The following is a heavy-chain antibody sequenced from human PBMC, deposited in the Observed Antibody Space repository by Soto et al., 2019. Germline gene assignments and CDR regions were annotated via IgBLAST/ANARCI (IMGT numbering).Heavy chain of an antibody. CDR2: STPIFGTA. CDR1: GGTFSIYA. J-gene: IGHJ6*02. Sequence: QVQLVQSGAEVKKPGSSVKVSCKASGGTFSIYAISWVRQAPGQGPEWMGGSTPIFGTANYAQKFQGRVTITADESTNTACMELSSLRSEDTAVYYCAREYNWNSLYYGMDVWGQGTTVTVSS. D-gene: IGHD1-7*01. CDR3: AREYNWNSLYYGMDV. V-gene: IGHV1-69*01.